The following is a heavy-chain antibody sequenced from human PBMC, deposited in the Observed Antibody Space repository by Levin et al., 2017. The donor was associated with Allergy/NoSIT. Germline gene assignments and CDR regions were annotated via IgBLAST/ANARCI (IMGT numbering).Heavy chain of an antibody. CDR2: TYFSGRT. CDR1: GDSLSDIHYY. J-gene: IGHJ4*02. D-gene: IGHD6-19*01. V-gene: IGHV4-39*02. Sequence: SETLSLTCTVSGDSLSDIHYYWAWLRQAPGKGLEWIGTTYFSGRTFYKPSLMSRVTFSVDTSRNQFSLKVTSVTAADTAVYYCARDVAYETHRRGWQTGHFDAWGQGTLVTVSS. CDR3: ARDVAYETHRRGWQTGHFDA.